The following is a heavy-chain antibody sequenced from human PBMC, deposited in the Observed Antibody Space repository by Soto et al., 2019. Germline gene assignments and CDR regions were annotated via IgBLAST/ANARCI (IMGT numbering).Heavy chain of an antibody. CDR1: GVTFSSYA. CDR2: IIDSGGST. Sequence: GGSLRLSCAASGVTFSSYAMSWVRQAPGKGLEWVSTIIDSGGSTYYADSVKGRFTISRDNSKSTLYLQMNSLRAEDTALYYCAKGRSYYYFYGVDVWGQGTTVTVSS. V-gene: IGHV3-23*01. CDR3: AKGRSYYYFYGVDV. J-gene: IGHJ6*02.